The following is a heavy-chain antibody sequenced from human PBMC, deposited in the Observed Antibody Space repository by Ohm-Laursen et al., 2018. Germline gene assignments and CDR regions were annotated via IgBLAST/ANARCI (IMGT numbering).Heavy chain of an antibody. Sequence: TQTLTLTGTFSGFSLSTSGVGVGWIRQPPGKALEWLARIDWDDDKFYSTSLKTRLTISKDTSKNQVVLTMTNMDPVDTATYYCARIRRYSSSWFYFDYWGQGTLVTVSS. V-gene: IGHV2-70*04. CDR2: IDWDDDK. CDR1: GFSLSTSGVG. CDR3: ARIRRYSSSWFYFDY. J-gene: IGHJ4*02. D-gene: IGHD6-13*01.